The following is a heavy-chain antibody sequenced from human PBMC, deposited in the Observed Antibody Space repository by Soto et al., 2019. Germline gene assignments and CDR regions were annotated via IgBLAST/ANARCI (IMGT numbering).Heavy chain of an antibody. CDR3: ARGGYCSSTSCYGNWFDP. Sequence: SETLSLTCTVSGGSISSGDYYWSWIRQPPGKGLEWIGYIYYSGSTYYNPSLKSRVTISVDTSKNQFSLKLSSVTAADTAVYYCARGGYCSSTSCYGNWFDPWGQGTLVTVSS. D-gene: IGHD2-2*01. J-gene: IGHJ5*02. V-gene: IGHV4-30-4*01. CDR2: IYYSGST. CDR1: GGSISSGDYY.